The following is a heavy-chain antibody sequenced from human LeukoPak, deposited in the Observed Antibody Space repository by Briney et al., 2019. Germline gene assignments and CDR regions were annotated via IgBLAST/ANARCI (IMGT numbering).Heavy chain of an antibody. J-gene: IGHJ6*02. CDR1: GFTFSSYA. CDR3: ARDLTSSSWYRIGYYYYGMDV. Sequence: GGSLRLSCAASGFTFSSYAMHWVRQAPGKGLEWVSYISSSGSTIYYADSVKGRFTISRDNAKNSLYLQMNSLRAEDTAVYYCARDLTSSSWYRIGYYYYGMDVWGQGTTVTVSS. V-gene: IGHV3-48*03. CDR2: ISSSGSTI. D-gene: IGHD6-13*01.